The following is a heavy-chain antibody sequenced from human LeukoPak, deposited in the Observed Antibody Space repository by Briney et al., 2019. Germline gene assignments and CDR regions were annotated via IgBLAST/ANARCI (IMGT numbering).Heavy chain of an antibody. Sequence: GESLKISCKGSGYSFTNYWIGWVRQMPGKGLEWMGIIYPGDSDTRYSPSFQGQVTISADKSISTAYLQWSSLKASDTAMYYCARLHYGSGSYYKVRDYYYYMDVWGKGTTVTISS. J-gene: IGHJ6*03. V-gene: IGHV5-51*01. CDR3: ARLHYGSGSYYKVRDYYYYMDV. CDR2: IYPGDSDT. CDR1: GYSFTNYW. D-gene: IGHD3-10*01.